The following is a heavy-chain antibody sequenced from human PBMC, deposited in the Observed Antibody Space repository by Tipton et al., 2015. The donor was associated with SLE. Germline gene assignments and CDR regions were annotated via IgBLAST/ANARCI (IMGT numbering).Heavy chain of an antibody. J-gene: IGHJ3*02. CDR3: ARRADEYGDPGAFDI. CDR1: EFSLSRST. V-gene: IGHV3-21*03. Sequence: LRLSCASSEFSLSRSTMHWVRHVPGQGLEWVSSISRSAYTSYADSVKGRFTVSRDSGRNSVSLQMNSLRGDDTAMYYCARRADEYGDPGAFDIWGQGTMVIVSS. D-gene: IGHD4-17*01. CDR2: ISRSAYT.